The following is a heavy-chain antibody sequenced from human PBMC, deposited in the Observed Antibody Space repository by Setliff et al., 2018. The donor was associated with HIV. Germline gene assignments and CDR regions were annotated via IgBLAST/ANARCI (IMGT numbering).Heavy chain of an antibody. D-gene: IGHD2-15*01. CDR3: ARDGCSGQRCYLYNWFDP. Sequence: ASVKVSCKASGYTFTSYALHWVRQAPGQRLEWMGWINAGNGNTKYSQELQGRVTITRDTSATTVYMELSSLTSEDTAVYYCARDGCSGQRCYLYNWFDPWGQGTLVTVSS. CDR2: INAGNGNT. CDR1: GYTFTSYA. V-gene: IGHV1-3*01. J-gene: IGHJ5*02.